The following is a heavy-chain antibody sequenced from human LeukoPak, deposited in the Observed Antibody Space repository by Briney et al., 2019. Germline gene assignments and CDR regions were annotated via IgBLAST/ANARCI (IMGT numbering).Heavy chain of an antibody. Sequence: ASVKVSCKASGYTFTTYAIHWVRQAPGQRLEWMGWINTGSGNTKYSQNFQGRVTITRDTPASTAYMELSSLRSEDTAVYYCARDGIGVSRAFDYWGQGTLVTVSS. CDR3: ARDGIGVSRAFDY. CDR1: GYTFTTYA. J-gene: IGHJ4*02. V-gene: IGHV1-3*04. CDR2: INTGSGNT. D-gene: IGHD6-19*01.